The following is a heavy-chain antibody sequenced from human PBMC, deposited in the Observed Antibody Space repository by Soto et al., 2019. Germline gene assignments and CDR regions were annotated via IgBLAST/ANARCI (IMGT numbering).Heavy chain of an antibody. CDR3: ARDYGGKMPGHSYYALEV. CDR2: ISYDGSNK. V-gene: IGHV3-30*03. Sequence: GGSLILSCATSGFSISDSYMSWIRQAPGKGLEWVAVISYDGSNKYYADSVKGRFTISRDNAKNSLYLQMNSLRAEDTAVYYCARDYGGKMPGHSYYALEVTGQGTTVSVSS. J-gene: IGHJ6*02. CDR1: GFSISDSY. D-gene: IGHD4-17*01.